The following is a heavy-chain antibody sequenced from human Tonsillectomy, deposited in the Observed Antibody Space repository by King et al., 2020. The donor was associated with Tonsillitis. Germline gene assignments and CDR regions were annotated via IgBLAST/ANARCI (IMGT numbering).Heavy chain of an antibody. CDR2: IFDDERNE. CDR3: AKDSSSSQYYLDD. V-gene: IGHV3-30*18. D-gene: IGHD6-6*01. CDR1: GFTFSSDG. J-gene: IGHJ4*02. Sequence: VQLVESGGGVVQPGRSLRLSCAASGFTFSSDGMPWFRQASVKGLDWVAVIFDDERNEYYEDSVTGRFTISRDNSKNTLFVQMNSLRAEDTAVYYCAKDSSSSQYYLDDWGQGTLVTVSA.